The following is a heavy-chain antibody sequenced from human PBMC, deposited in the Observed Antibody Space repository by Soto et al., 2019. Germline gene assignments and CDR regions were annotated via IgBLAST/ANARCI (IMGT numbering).Heavy chain of an antibody. V-gene: IGHV1-2*02. D-gene: IGHD3-3*01. CDR1: GYTFTGYY. J-gene: IGHJ4*02. Sequence: GASVKVSCKASGYTFTGYYMHWVRQAPGQGLEWMGWINPNSGGTNYAQKFQGRVTMTRDTSISTAYMELSRLRSDDTAVYYCARDRGYDFWSGYVFDYWGQGTLVTVSS. CDR2: INPNSGGT. CDR3: ARDRGYDFWSGYVFDY.